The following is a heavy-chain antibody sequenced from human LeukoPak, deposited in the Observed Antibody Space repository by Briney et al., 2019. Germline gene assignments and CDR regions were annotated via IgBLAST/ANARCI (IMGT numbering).Heavy chain of an antibody. D-gene: IGHD5-24*01. Sequence: ASVKVSCKASGYTFTSYAMHWVRQAPGQRLEWMGWINAGNGNTKYSQKFQGRVTITRDTSASTAYMELSSLRSEDTAVYYCARLPTDGYNGPYYYGMDVWGQGTTVTVSS. CDR2: INAGNGNT. J-gene: IGHJ6*02. CDR1: GYTFTSYA. CDR3: ARLPTDGYNGPYYYGMDV. V-gene: IGHV1-3*01.